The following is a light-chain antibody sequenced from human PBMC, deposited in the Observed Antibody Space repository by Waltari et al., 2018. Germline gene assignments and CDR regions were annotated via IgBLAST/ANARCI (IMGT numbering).Light chain of an antibody. CDR3: SSYTSSSTLV. J-gene: IGLJ2*01. CDR1: SSDVGGYNY. CDR2: AVI. Sequence: QSALTQPASVSGSPGQSITISCTGTSSDVGGYNYVSWYQLHPGQAPKLRIYAVINRPAWVSNRFSGSKSGNTASLSISGLQAEDEGDYYCSSYTSSSTLVFGGGTKLTVL. V-gene: IGLV2-14*03.